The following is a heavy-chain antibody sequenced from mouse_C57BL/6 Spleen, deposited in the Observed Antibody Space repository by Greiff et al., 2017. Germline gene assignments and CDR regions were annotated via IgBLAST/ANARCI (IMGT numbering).Heavy chain of an antibody. Sequence: EVMLVESGPGMVKPSQSLSLTCTVTGYSITSGYDWHWIRHFPGNKLEWMGYISYSGSTNYNPSLKSRISITHDTSKNHFFLKLNSVTTEDTATYYCATQGPDGYYDYWGQGTTLTVSS. CDR2: ISYSGST. CDR3: ATQGPDGYYDY. CDR1: GYSITSGYD. D-gene: IGHD2-3*01. J-gene: IGHJ2*01. V-gene: IGHV3-1*01.